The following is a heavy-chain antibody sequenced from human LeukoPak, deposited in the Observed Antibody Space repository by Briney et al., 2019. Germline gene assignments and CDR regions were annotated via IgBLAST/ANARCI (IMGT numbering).Heavy chain of an antibody. CDR3: ARWGSIAVARFDY. CDR2: IYYTGST. Sequence: PSETLSLTCTVSGGSISSYYWSWIRQPPGERMEWIGYIYYTGSTNYNPSLTSRVNISVDTSKNQFSLNLTSVTAADTAVYYCARWGSIAVARFDYWGQGTLVSVSS. D-gene: IGHD6-6*01. V-gene: IGHV4-59*01. CDR1: GGSISSYY. J-gene: IGHJ4*02.